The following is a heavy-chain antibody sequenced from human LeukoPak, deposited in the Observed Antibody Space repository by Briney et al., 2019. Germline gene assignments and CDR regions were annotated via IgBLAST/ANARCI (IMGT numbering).Heavy chain of an antibody. Sequence: GASLRLSCAASGFTFDDYAMHWVRQAPGKGLEWVSLISWDGSTTYYADSVKGRFTISRDNAKKSLYLQMNSLRVEDTGVYYCASWGEGALDNWGQGTLVTVSS. CDR2: ISWDGSTT. D-gene: IGHD1-26*01. J-gene: IGHJ4*02. CDR3: ASWGEGALDN. CDR1: GFTFDDYA. V-gene: IGHV3-43D*03.